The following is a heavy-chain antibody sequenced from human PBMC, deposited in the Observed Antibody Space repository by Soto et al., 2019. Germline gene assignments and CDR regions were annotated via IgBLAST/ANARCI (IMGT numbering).Heavy chain of an antibody. J-gene: IGHJ5*02. CDR3: AHIPNYYQYNWFDP. D-gene: IGHD3-10*01. V-gene: IGHV2-5*02. CDR2: IYWDDDK. CDR1: GFSLSTRGVG. Sequence: QITLKESGPPLVQPTQTLTLTCTFSGFSLSTRGVGVGWIRQPPGKALECLALIYWDDDKRYSPSLKSRLSITKDTSKNQVVLIMTNMDPVDTATYYCAHIPNYYQYNWFDPWGQGTLVTVSS.